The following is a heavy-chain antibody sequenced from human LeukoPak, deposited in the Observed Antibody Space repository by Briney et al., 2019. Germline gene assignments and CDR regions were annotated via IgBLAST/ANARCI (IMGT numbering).Heavy chain of an antibody. CDR1: GGTFSSYA. V-gene: IGHV1-69*13. Sequence: SVKVSCKVSGGTFSSYAISWVRQAPGQGLEWMGGIIPIFGTANYAQKFQGRVAITADESTSTAYMELSSLRSEDTAVYYCATNPDIVATTYFDYWGQGTLVTVSS. J-gene: IGHJ4*02. CDR2: IIPIFGTA. D-gene: IGHD5-12*01. CDR3: ATNPDIVATTYFDY.